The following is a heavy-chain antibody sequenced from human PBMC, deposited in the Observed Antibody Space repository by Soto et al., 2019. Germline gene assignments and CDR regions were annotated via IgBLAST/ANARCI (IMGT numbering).Heavy chain of an antibody. J-gene: IGHJ4*02. D-gene: IGHD3-22*01. CDR2: IVVGSGNT. CDR3: AADPYYYDSSGYYYFDY. V-gene: IGHV1-58*01. Sequence: QMQLVQSGPEVKKPGTSVKVSCKASGFTFTSSAVQWVRQARGQRLEWIGWIVVGSGNTNYAQKLQERVTITRDMSTSTAYMELSSLRSEDTAVYYCAADPYYYDSSGYYYFDYWGQGTLVTVSS. CDR1: GFTFTSSA.